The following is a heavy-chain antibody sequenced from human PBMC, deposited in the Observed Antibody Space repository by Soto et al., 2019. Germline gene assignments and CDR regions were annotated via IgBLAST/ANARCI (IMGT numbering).Heavy chain of an antibody. V-gene: IGHV4-34*01. Sequence: SETLSLTCAVYGGSFSGYYWSWIRQPPGKGLEWIGEINHSGSTNYNPSLKSRVTISVDTSKNQFSLKLSSVTAADTAVYYCARVHPTTVIVYWGQGTLVTVSS. CDR3: ARVHPTTVIVY. CDR2: INHSGST. J-gene: IGHJ4*02. CDR1: GGSFSGYY. D-gene: IGHD4-17*01.